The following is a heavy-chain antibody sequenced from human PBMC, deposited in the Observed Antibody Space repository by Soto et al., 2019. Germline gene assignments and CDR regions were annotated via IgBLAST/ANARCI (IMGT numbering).Heavy chain of an antibody. CDR2: IYYSGST. CDR3: ARYSGIALLTYYYYMDV. Sequence: SETLSLTCTVSGGSISSYYWSWIRQPPGKGLEWIGYIYYSGSTNYNPSLKSRVTISVDTSKNQFSLKLSSVTAADTAVYYCARYSGIALLTYYYYMDVWGKGTTVTVSS. CDR1: GGSISSYY. V-gene: IGHV4-59*08. J-gene: IGHJ6*03. D-gene: IGHD3-10*01.